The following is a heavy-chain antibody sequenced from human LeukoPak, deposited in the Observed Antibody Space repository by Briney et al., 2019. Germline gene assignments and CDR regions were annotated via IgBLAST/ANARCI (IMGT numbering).Heavy chain of an antibody. CDR3: AKARRFCSGNNCYNPFDP. V-gene: IGHV3-23*01. Sequence: GGSLRLSCAASGFTFSSYAMSWVRQAPGKGLEWVSSISGSDGSTYYADSVKGRFTISRDNSKNTLYVQMNSLRAEDTAVYYCAKARRFCSGNNCYNPFDPWGQGALVTVSS. D-gene: IGHD2-15*01. J-gene: IGHJ5*02. CDR1: GFTFSSYA. CDR2: ISGSDGST.